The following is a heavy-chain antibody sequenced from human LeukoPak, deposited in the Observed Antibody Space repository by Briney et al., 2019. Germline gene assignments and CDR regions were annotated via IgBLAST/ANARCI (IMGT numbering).Heavy chain of an antibody. J-gene: IGHJ4*02. V-gene: IGHV4-39*01. D-gene: IGHD6-19*01. CDR1: TFSSYW. CDR3: ARRTIMSSGWYEEFDY. CDR2: IYYSGST. Sequence: TFSSYWMSWVRQPPGKGLEWIGSIYYSGSTYYNPSLKSRVTISVDTSKNQFSLKLSSVTAADTAVYYCARRTIMSSGWYEEFDYWGQGTLVTVSS.